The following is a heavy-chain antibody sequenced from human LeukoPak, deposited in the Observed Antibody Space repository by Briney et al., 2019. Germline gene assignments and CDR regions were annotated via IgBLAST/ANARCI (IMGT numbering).Heavy chain of an antibody. D-gene: IGHD4/OR15-4a*01. Sequence: SETLSLTCAVYGGSFSGYYWSWIRQPPGKGLEWIGEINHSGSTNYNPSLKSRVTISVDTSKNQFSLKLSSVTAADTAVYYCARQTRAHYFDYWGRGTLVTVSS. CDR3: ARQTRAHYFDY. J-gene: IGHJ4*02. CDR1: GGSFSGYY. V-gene: IGHV4-34*01. CDR2: INHSGST.